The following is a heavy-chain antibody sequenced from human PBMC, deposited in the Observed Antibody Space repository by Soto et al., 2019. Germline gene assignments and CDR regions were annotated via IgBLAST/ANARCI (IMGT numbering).Heavy chain of an antibody. J-gene: IGHJ4*02. Sequence: GGSLRLSCAASGFTFSSYGMHWVRQAPGKGLEWVAVIWYDGSNKYYADSVKGRFTISRDNSKNTLYLQMNSLRAEDTAVYYCARAGYSGSYYPLGYWGQGTLVTVSS. CDR1: GFTFSSYG. CDR2: IWYDGSNK. D-gene: IGHD1-26*01. V-gene: IGHV3-33*01. CDR3: ARAGYSGSYYPLGY.